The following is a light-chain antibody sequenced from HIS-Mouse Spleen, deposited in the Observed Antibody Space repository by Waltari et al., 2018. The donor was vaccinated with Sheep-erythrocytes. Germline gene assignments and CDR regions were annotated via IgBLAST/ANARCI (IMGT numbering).Light chain of an antibody. V-gene: IGLV6-57*04. J-gene: IGLJ1*01. CDR3: QSYDSSNYV. CDR1: SGSIASNY. Sequence: NFMLTQPHSVSESPGKTVTISCTRSSGSIASNYVQWYQQRPGSAPTTVIYEDNQRPPVVPDRFSGSIDSSSNSASLTISGLKTEDEADYYCQSYDSSNYVFGTGTKVTVL. CDR2: EDN.